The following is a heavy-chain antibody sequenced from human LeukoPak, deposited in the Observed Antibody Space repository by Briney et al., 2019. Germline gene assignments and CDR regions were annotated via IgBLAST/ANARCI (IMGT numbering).Heavy chain of an antibody. V-gene: IGHV3-23*01. CDR3: AKVVDTAMLDWYFDL. D-gene: IGHD5-18*01. Sequence: GGSLRLSCAASGFTFSSYAMSWVRQAPGKGLEWVSAISGGGGGTYYADSVKGRFTISRDNSKNTLYLQMNSLRAEDTAVYYCAKVVDTAMLDWYFDLWGRGTLVTVSS. CDR2: ISGGGGGT. J-gene: IGHJ2*01. CDR1: GFTFSSYA.